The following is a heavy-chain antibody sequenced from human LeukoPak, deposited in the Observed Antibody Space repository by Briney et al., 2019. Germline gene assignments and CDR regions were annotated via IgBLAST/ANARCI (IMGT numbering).Heavy chain of an antibody. D-gene: IGHD2-21*02. CDR1: GGSISSYY. Sequence: SETLSLTCTVSGGSISSYYWSWIRQPPGKGLEWIGYIYYSGSTNYNPSLKSRVTISVDTSKNQFSLKLSSVTAADTAVYYCARLLVVTAIPYFDYWGQGTLATVSS. V-gene: IGHV4-59*12. CDR2: IYYSGST. CDR3: ARLLVVTAIPYFDY. J-gene: IGHJ4*02.